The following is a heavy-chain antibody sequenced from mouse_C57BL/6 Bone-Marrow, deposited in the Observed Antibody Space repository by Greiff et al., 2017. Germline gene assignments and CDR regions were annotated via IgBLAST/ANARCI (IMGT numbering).Heavy chain of an antibody. D-gene: IGHD4-1*01. V-gene: IGHV1-55*01. CDR1: GYTFTSYW. J-gene: IGHJ2*01. CDR3: ARSGPLGRSFES. Sequence: QVHVKQPGAELVKPGASVKMSCKASGYTFTSYWITWVKQRPGQGLEWNGDISPTSGRTHYNEKFKIKAILTVDTSSNTAYMQLSSLTSEDSAVFYCARSGPLGRSFESRGQGTTLTVSS. CDR2: ISPTSGRT.